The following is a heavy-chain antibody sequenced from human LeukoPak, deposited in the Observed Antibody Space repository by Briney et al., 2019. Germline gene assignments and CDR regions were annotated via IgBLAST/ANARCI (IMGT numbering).Heavy chain of an antibody. CDR3: AKLPSGCSGGSCYRGTYYMDV. Sequence: GGSLRLSCAVSGFTFSSYAMHWVRQAPGKGLEWVTVISYDGSNKYYADSVKGRFTISRDNSKNTLYLQMNSLRAEDTAVYYCAKLPSGCSGGSCYRGTYYMDVWGKGTTVTISS. CDR1: GFTFSSYA. CDR2: ISYDGSNK. D-gene: IGHD2-15*01. J-gene: IGHJ6*03. V-gene: IGHV3-30*04.